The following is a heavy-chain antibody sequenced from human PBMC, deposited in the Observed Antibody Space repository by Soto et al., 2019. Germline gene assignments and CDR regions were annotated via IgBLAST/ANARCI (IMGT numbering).Heavy chain of an antibody. D-gene: IGHD6-13*01. CDR2: ISSSGTTI. CDR1: EFTFSSYE. Sequence: PGGSLRLSYVASEFTFSSYEMNWVRQAPGKGLEWVSYISSSGTTIYYTDSVKGRFSISRDNAKKSLYLQMNSLRAEDTAVYYCVRFGGAAAGPGDYWGQGTLVTVSS. CDR3: VRFGGAAAGPGDY. J-gene: IGHJ4*02. V-gene: IGHV3-48*03.